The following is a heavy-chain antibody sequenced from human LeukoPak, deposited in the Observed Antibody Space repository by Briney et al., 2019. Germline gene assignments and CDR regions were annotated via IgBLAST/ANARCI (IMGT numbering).Heavy chain of an antibody. CDR2: LSDSGSA. V-gene: IGHV3-23*01. CDR3: AKASGSGLYNTYDY. Sequence: SLRLSCAASGFTFSSYAMSWVRQAPGKGLEWVSGLSDSGSAYYADSVKGRFTISRDNSKNTLYLQMNSLRAEDTAVYYCAKASGSGLYNTYDYWGQGTLVTVSS. CDR1: GFTFSSYA. J-gene: IGHJ4*02. D-gene: IGHD2-15*01.